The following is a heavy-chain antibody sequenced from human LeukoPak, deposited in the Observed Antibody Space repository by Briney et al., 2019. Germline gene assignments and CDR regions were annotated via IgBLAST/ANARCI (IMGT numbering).Heavy chain of an antibody. CDR3: ARVRRQWLAAYYFDY. CDR1: GYSFTSYW. J-gene: IGHJ4*02. CDR2: IYPVDSDT. D-gene: IGHD6-19*01. Sequence: GESLKISCKDSGYSFTSYWIGWVRQMPGKGLEWFGIIYPVDSDTRYSPSSQGQLTISADKPISTPYLHWRSLKASDPAMYHCARVRRQWLAAYYFDYWGQGTLVTVSS. V-gene: IGHV5-51*04.